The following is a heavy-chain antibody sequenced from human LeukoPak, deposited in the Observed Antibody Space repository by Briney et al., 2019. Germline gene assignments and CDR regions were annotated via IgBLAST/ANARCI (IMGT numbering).Heavy chain of an antibody. J-gene: IGHJ4*02. CDR2: VGGSGDRT. CDR3: AKESSGGWYFDY. D-gene: IGHD6-19*01. Sequence: GGSLRLSCAASGFTFTIYGMNWVRQAPGKGLEWVSVVGGSGDRTYYADSVKGRFTISRDNSKNSLYLQMNSLRAEDTAVYYCAKESSGGWYFDYWGQGTLVTVSS. CDR1: GFTFTIYG. V-gene: IGHV3-23*01.